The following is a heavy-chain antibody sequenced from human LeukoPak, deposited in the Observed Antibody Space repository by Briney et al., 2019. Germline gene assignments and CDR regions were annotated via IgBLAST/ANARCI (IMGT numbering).Heavy chain of an antibody. Sequence: ASVKVSCKASGYTFTSYAMHWVRQAPGQRLEWMGWINAGNGNTKYSQKFQGRVTITRDTSASTAYMELSSLRSDDTAVYYCARDSSPYIAAAGTQVAQVDYWGQGTLVTVSS. J-gene: IGHJ4*02. V-gene: IGHV1-3*01. CDR3: ARDSSPYIAAAGTQVAQVDY. D-gene: IGHD6-13*01. CDR2: INAGNGNT. CDR1: GYTFTSYA.